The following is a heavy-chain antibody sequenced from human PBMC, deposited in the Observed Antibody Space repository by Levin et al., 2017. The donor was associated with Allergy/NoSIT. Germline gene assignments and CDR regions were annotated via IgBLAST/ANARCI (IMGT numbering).Heavy chain of an antibody. J-gene: IGHJ4*02. CDR3: TRVPGDSGYDFSDY. Sequence: GESLKISCTASGFTFGDYAMSWFRQAPGKGLEWVGFIRSKAYGGTTEYAASVKGRFTISRDDSKSIAYLQMNSLKTEDTAVYYCTRVPGDSGYDFSDYWGQGTLVTVSS. V-gene: IGHV3-49*03. D-gene: IGHD5-12*01. CDR2: IRSKAYGGTT. CDR1: GFTFGDYA.